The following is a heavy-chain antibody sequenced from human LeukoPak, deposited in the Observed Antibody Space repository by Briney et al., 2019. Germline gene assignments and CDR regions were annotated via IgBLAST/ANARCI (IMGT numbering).Heavy chain of an antibody. CDR1: GYTFTSYG. CDR2: INPSGGST. D-gene: IGHD3-22*01. CDR3: ARNWIGDSSGYAPFDY. V-gene: IGHV1-46*01. J-gene: IGHJ4*02. Sequence: ASVKVSCKASGYTFTSYGISWVRQAPGQGLEWMGIINPSGGSTSYAQKFQGRVTMTRDTSTSTVYMELSSLRSEDTAVYYCARNWIGDSSGYAPFDYWGQGTLVTVSS.